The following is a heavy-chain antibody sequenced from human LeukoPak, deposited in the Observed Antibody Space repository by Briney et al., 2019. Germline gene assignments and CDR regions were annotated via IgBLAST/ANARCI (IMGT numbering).Heavy chain of an antibody. J-gene: IGHJ4*02. CDR2: ITWNSGTK. Sequence: PGRSLRLSCAASGFTFDDYAIHWVRQAPGKGLEWVSGITWNSGTKGYADSVKGRFTISRDNAKNSLYLQMNSLRVEDTAFYYCAKDNSSGYYWGFGSWGQGTLVTVSS. CDR3: AKDNSSGYYWGFGS. CDR1: GFTFDDYA. D-gene: IGHD3-22*01. V-gene: IGHV3-9*01.